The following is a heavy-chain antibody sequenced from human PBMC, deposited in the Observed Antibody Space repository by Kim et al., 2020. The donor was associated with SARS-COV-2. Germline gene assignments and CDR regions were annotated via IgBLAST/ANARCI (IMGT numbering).Heavy chain of an antibody. Sequence: SETLSLTCTVSSGSIRSGSYYWGWIRQPPGKGLEWIGSIYYSGSTYYNPSLKSRVTISVDTSKNQFSLKLTSVTAADTAVYYCARQVVELQFGELPNYWGQGTLVTVSS. CDR3: ARQVVELQFGELPNY. J-gene: IGHJ4*02. V-gene: IGHV4-39*01. D-gene: IGHD3-10*01. CDR2: IYYSGST. CDR1: SGSIRSGSYY.